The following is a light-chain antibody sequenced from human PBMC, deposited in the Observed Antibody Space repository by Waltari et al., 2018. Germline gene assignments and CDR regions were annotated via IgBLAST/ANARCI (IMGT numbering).Light chain of an antibody. CDR2: SDN. CDR1: SSNIGSNT. V-gene: IGLV1-44*01. J-gene: IGLJ1*01. CDR3: AAWDDSLNGYV. Sequence: QSVLTQPPSASGTPGQRVTISCSGSSSNIGSNTVNWYQQFPGTAPKLLIYSDNQRPSGVPDRFSGSKSGTSASLAISGLQSEYDASYYCAAWDDSLNGYVFGTGTKVTVL.